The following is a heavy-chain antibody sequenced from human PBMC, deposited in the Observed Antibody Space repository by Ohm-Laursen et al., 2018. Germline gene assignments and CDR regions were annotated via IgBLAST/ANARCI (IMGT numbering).Heavy chain of an antibody. CDR3: ATHRYSSSWFEYFDY. V-gene: IGHV3-33*01. J-gene: IGHJ4*02. CDR1: GFTFSTHA. D-gene: IGHD6-13*01. Sequence: SLRLSCAASGFTFSTHAMHWVRQAPGRGLEWVAFIWNDGSHKYYVASVKGRFTISRDNSKNTLYLQMNSLRAEDTAVYYCATHRYSSSWFEYFDYWGQGTLVTVSS. CDR2: IWNDGSHK.